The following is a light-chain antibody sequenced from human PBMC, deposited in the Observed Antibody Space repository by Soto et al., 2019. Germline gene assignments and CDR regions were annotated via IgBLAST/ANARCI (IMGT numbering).Light chain of an antibody. CDR3: QQYKSRRT. Sequence: DIQMTQSRSTLSASIRDRVTITCRASEDINDWLAWYQQKPGNAPKFLIYDASTLQSGVPSRFSGSGSGTEFTLTISSLKPDDSATYYCQQYKSRRTFGQGTKVDIK. CDR1: EDINDW. V-gene: IGKV1-5*01. CDR2: DAS. J-gene: IGKJ1*01.